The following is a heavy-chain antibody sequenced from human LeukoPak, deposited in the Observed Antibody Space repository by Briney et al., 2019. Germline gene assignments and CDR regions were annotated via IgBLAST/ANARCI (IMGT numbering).Heavy chain of an antibody. V-gene: IGHV3-30*02. J-gene: IGHJ4*02. Sequence: PGGSLRLSCATSEFTFSAYAMHWIRQAPGRRLEWVAFVRYGGNIKYYADSVKGRFTISRDNSKNTLYLQMNSLRPENTAVYYCTKDLGTEYNIFDYWGQGTLVTVSS. CDR1: EFTFSAYA. CDR3: TKDLGTEYNIFDY. D-gene: IGHD3-9*01. CDR2: VRYGGNIK.